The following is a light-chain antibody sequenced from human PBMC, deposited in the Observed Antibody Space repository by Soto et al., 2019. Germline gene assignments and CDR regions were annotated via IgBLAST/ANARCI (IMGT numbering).Light chain of an antibody. CDR1: QSVSNY. J-gene: IGKJ1*01. Sequence: EIVLAQSPGTLSLSPGERATLSCRASQSVSNYLAWYQHKPGQAPRLLIYGASSRATGIPDRFSGSGSETDFTLTISRLEPEDFAVYCCRQYGGSPRTFGQGTK. CDR2: GAS. CDR3: RQYGGSPRT. V-gene: IGKV3-20*01.